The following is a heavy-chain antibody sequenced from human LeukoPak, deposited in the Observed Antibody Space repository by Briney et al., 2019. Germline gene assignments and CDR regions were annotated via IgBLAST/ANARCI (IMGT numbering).Heavy chain of an antibody. J-gene: IGHJ4*02. CDR1: GVSVSSDAYC. D-gene: IGHD3-22*01. CDR2: IYYSGST. Sequence: PSETLSLTCTVSGVSVSSDAYCWGWVRQPPGKGLEWIGSIYYSGSTYYNSSLKSRVTISVDMSKNQFSLKLSSVTAADTAVYYCATTGYYYDSSPYWGQGTLVTVSS. CDR3: ATTGYYYDSSPY. V-gene: IGHV4-39*07.